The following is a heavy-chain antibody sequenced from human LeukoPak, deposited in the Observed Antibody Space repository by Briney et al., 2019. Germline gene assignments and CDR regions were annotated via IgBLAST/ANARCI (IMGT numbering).Heavy chain of an antibody. J-gene: IGHJ4*01. CDR2: TYYRSKWYN. CDR3: ARGQSHLEV. CDR1: GDSVSMNSAA. V-gene: IGHV6-1*01. Sequence: PSQTLSLTCAISGDSVSMNSAAWNWIRQSPSRGLEWLGRTYYRSKWYNDYAVSVKSRITISPDTSKNQLSLHLNSVTLEDTAIYYCARGQSHLEVWGHGTLVTVSS.